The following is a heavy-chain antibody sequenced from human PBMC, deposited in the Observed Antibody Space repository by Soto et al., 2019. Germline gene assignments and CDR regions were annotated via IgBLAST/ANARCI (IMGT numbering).Heavy chain of an antibody. CDR3: ARVVDTAMGHFDY. J-gene: IGHJ4*02. CDR2: IKQDGSEK. D-gene: IGHD5-18*01. Sequence: GGSLRLSCAASGFTFSSYWMSWVRQAPGKGLEWVANIKQDGSEKYYVDSVKGRFTISRDNAKNSLYLQMNSLRAEDTAVYYCARVVDTAMGHFDYWGQGTLVTVSS. CDR1: GFTFSSYW. V-gene: IGHV3-7*01.